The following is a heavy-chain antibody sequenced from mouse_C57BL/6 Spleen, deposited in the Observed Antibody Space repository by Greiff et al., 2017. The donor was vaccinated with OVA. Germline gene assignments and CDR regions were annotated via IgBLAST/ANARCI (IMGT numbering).Heavy chain of an antibody. Sequence: QVQLQQSGPELVKPGASVKISCKASGYAFSSSWMNWVKQRPGKGLEWIGRIYPGDGDTNYNGKFKGKATLTADKSSSTAYMQLSSLTSEDSAVYFCAREIYDGYLDWYFDVWGTGTTVTVSS. CDR1: GYAFSSSW. CDR2: IYPGDGDT. D-gene: IGHD2-3*01. J-gene: IGHJ1*03. CDR3: AREIYDGYLDWYFDV. V-gene: IGHV1-82*01.